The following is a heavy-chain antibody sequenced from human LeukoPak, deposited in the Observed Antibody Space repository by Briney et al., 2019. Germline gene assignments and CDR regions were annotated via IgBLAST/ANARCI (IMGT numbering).Heavy chain of an antibody. D-gene: IGHD1-26*01. CDR3: ATVGPHNEWELTD. CDR1: GYTLTELS. J-gene: IGHJ4*02. CDR2: FDPEDGET. V-gene: IGHV1-24*01. Sequence: GASVKASCKVSGYTLTELSMHWVRQAPGKGLEWMGGFDPEDGETIYAQKFQGRVTMTEDTSTDTAYMELSSLRSEDTAVYYCATVGPHNEWELTDWGQRTLVTVSS.